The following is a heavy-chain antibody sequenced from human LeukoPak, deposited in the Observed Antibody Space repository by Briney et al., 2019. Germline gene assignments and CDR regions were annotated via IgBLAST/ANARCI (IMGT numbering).Heavy chain of an antibody. CDR2: IYHSGST. J-gene: IGHJ6*02. CDR1: GGSISSSNW. CDR3: AREGDTIFGRDGMDV. V-gene: IGHV4-4*02. Sequence: SGTLSLTCAVSGGSISSSNWWSWVRQPPGKGLEWIGEIYHSGSTNHNPSLKSRVTISVDKSKNQFSLKLSSVTAADTAVYYCAREGDTIFGRDGMDVWAKGPRSPSP. D-gene: IGHD3-3*01.